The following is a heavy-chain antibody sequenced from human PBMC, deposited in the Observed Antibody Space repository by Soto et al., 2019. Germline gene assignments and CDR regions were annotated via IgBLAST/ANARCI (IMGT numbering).Heavy chain of an antibody. CDR3: ARDCSSTSGYYYYGMDV. D-gene: IGHD2-2*01. CDR2: IYYSGST. CDR1: GGSISSGGYY. V-gene: IGHV4-31*03. Sequence: QVQLQESGPGLVKPSQTLSLTCTVSGGSISSGGYYWSWIRQHPGKGLEWIGYIYYSGSTYYNPSLKSRVTISVDAPKNQFSLKLSSVTAADTDVYYCARDCSSTSGYYYYGMDVWGQGTTVTVSS. J-gene: IGHJ6*02.